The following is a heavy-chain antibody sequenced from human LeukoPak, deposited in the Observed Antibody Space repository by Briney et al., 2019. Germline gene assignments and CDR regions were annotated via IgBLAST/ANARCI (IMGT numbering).Heavy chain of an antibody. J-gene: IGHJ5*02. V-gene: IGHV4-39*07. CDR3: ARDVRPTGGTVTTRGVDWFDP. CDR2: IYYSGST. D-gene: IGHD4-17*01. CDR1: SSYG. Sequence: SSYGMHWVRQAPGKGLEWIGSIYYSGSTYYNPSLKSRVTISVDTSKNQFSLKLSSVTAADTAVYYCARDVRPTGGTVTTRGVDWFDPWGQGTLVTVSS.